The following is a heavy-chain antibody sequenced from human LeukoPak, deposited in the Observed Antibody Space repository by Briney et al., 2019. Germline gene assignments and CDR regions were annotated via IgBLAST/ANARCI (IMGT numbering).Heavy chain of an antibody. D-gene: IGHD3-10*01. CDR2: ISYEGGTQ. CDR3: AKEGTPQVSTWYDL. V-gene: IGHV3-30*18. Sequence: GMSLRLSCAASGVTLSPYGMHWVRQAPGKGLEWVAVISYEGGTQHYADSVKGRFIISRDNPWKTLYLQMNILRTEDTAVYYCAKEGTPQVSTWYDLWGQGTQVIVSS. J-gene: IGHJ5*02. CDR1: GVTLSPYG.